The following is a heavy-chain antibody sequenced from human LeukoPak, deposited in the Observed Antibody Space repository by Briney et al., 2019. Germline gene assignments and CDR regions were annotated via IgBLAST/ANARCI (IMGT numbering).Heavy chain of an antibody. Sequence: PSGTLSLTCAVPGGSISSSNWWSWVRQPPGKGLEWIGEIYHSGSTNYNPSLKSRVTISVDKSKNQFSLKLSSVTAADTAVYYCARLYCSSTSCYEDNWGQGTLVTVSS. V-gene: IGHV4-4*02. J-gene: IGHJ4*02. CDR2: IYHSGST. CDR3: ARLYCSSTSCYEDN. D-gene: IGHD2-2*01. CDR1: GGSISSSNW.